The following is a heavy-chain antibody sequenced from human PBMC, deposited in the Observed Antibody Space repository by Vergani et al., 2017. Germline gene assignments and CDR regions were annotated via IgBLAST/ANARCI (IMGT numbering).Heavy chain of an antibody. CDR1: GFTTGDYV. CDR3: ARADTAMAGPFDY. D-gene: IGHD5-18*01. V-gene: IGHV3-49*03. J-gene: IGHJ4*02. CDR2: IRSYMFGDGGTR. Sequence: EAQLAESGGGLVQPGQSLRLSCTASGFTTGDYVMSWFRQAPGKGLEWVGLIRSYMFGDGGTREYAASVKGRFTISRDNAKNSLYLQMNSLRAEDTAVYYCARADTAMAGPFDYWGQGTLVTVSS.